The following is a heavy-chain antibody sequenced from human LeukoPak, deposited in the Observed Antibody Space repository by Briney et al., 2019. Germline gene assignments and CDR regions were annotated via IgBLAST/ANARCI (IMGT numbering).Heavy chain of an antibody. D-gene: IGHD4-17*01. Sequence: GGSLRLSCSASGFTFSSYAMHWVRQAPGKGLEYVSAISSNGGSTYYADSVKGRFTISRDNSKNTLYLRMSSLRAEDTAVYYCVKVYYGDYYGGNAFDIWGQGTMVTVSS. V-gene: IGHV3-64D*06. CDR3: VKVYYGDYYGGNAFDI. CDR2: ISSNGGST. J-gene: IGHJ3*02. CDR1: GFTFSSYA.